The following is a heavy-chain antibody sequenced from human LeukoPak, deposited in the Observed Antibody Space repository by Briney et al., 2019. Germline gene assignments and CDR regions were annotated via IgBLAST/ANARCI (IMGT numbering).Heavy chain of an antibody. J-gene: IGHJ4*02. CDR1: EFTFYNYW. D-gene: IGHD6-13*01. Sequence: GGSLRLSCAASEFTFYNYWMTWVRQAPGKGLEWVANINQHGSETKYVDSVKGRFIISRDSAKNSLYLEMNSLRAEDTAVYYCGSGSTWLPRGQGTLVTVSS. CDR3: GSGSTWLP. CDR2: INQHGSET. V-gene: IGHV3-7*01.